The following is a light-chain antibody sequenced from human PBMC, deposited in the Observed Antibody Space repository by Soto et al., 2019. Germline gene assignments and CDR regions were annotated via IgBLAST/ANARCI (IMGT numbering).Light chain of an antibody. J-gene: IGKJ1*01. Sequence: EIVLTQSPGTLTLSPGESAALSCRASQTNSNNYLVWYRQKPGQAPRLLIYAVSSRAAGIPDRFSGSGSGTDFALTIARLEPEDSAVYYCQQHSNSPWTFGQGTMVEI. V-gene: IGKV3-20*01. CDR3: QQHSNSPWT. CDR1: QTNSNNY. CDR2: AVS.